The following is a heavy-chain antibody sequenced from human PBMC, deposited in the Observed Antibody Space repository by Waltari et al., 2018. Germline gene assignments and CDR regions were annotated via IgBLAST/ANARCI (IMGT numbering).Heavy chain of an antibody. V-gene: IGHV3-30*01. CDR1: RFTFSSYA. J-gene: IGHJ6*02. D-gene: IGHD3-9*01. CDR2: ISYDGSNK. Sequence: QVQLVESGGGVVQPGRSLRLSCAASRFTFSSYAMHWVRQAPSKGLEWVAVISYDGSNKYYADSVKGRFTISRDNSKNTLYLQMNSLRAEDTAVYYCARDIATGSYYYYGMDVWGQGTTVTVSS. CDR3: ARDIATGSYYYYGMDV.